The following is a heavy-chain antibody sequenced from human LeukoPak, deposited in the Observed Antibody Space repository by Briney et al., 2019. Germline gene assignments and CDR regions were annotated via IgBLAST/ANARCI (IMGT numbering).Heavy chain of an antibody. Sequence: GGSLRLSCVASGFTFSDYTMNWVRQAPGKGLEWISYIDISSSSTYYADSVKGRFTISRHNSKNTLYLQMNSLRAEDTAVYYCARAPLLFGPGHFDYWGQGTLVTVSS. J-gene: IGHJ4*02. D-gene: IGHD2-21*01. V-gene: IGHV3-48*01. CDR1: GFTFSDYT. CDR3: ARAPLLFGPGHFDY. CDR2: IDISSSST.